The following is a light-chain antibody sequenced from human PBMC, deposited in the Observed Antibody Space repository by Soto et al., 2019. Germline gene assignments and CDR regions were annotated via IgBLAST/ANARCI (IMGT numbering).Light chain of an antibody. J-gene: IGLJ1*01. CDR1: SSDVGGYNF. V-gene: IGLV2-11*01. Sequence: QSALTQPRSVSGSPGQSVTISCTGTSSDVGGYNFVSWYQHHPRKAPKLMIYDVTKRPSGVPDRFSGSKSGNTASLTISGLQAEDEADYYCCSYEGRYIYVFGSGTKLTVL. CDR2: DVT. CDR3: CSYEGRYIYV.